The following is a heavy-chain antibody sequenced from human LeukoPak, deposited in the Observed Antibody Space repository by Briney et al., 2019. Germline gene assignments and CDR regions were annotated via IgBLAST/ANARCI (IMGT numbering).Heavy chain of an antibody. CDR3: ARDRPRVRGVIRYYYMGV. D-gene: IGHD3-10*01. V-gene: IGHV1-46*01. Sequence: ASVKVSCKASGYTFTSYYMHWVRQAPGQGLELMGIINPSGGSTSYAQKFQGRVTMTRDTSTSTVYMELSSLRSEDTAVYYCARDRPRVRGVIRYYYMGVWGKGTTVTISS. CDR1: GYTFTSYY. CDR2: INPSGGST. J-gene: IGHJ6*03.